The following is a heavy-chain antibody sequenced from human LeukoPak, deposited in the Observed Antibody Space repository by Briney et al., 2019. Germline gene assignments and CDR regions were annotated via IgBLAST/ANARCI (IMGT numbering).Heavy chain of an antibody. CDR3: ARVSYYSYYYYMDV. CDR2: INPNSGGT. Sequence: ASVKVSCKASGYTLTDYYMNWVRQAPGQGLEWMGWINPNSGGTNYAQKFQGRVTMTRDTSISTAYMELSRLRSDDTAVYYCARVSYYSYYYYMDVWGKGTTVTVSS. CDR1: GYTLTDYY. V-gene: IGHV1-2*02. J-gene: IGHJ6*03.